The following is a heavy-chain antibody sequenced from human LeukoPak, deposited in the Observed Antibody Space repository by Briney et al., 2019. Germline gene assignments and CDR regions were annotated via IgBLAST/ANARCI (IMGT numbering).Heavy chain of an antibody. CDR2: FDPEDGET. CDR3: ATAVVPAALEYFDY. V-gene: IGHV1-24*01. Sequence: ASVKVSCKVSGYTFTELSMHWVRQAPGKGLEWMGGFDPEDGETIYAQKFQGRATMTEDTSTDTAYMELSSLRSEDTAVYYCATAVVPAALEYFDYWGQGTLVTVSS. J-gene: IGHJ4*02. CDR1: GYTFTELS. D-gene: IGHD2-2*01.